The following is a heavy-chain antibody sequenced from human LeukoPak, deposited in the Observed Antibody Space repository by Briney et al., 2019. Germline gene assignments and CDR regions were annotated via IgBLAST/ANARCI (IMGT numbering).Heavy chain of an antibody. CDR3: ARGDYGDFPDYFDY. J-gene: IGHJ4*02. CDR2: INHSGST. V-gene: IGHV4-34*01. Sequence: PSETLSLTCAVYGGSFSGYYWSWIRQPPGKGLEWIGEINHSGSTNYNPSLKSRVTISVDTSKNQFSLKLSSVTAADTAVYYCARGDYGDFPDYFDYWGQGTLVPSPQ. D-gene: IGHD4-17*01. CDR1: GGSFSGYY.